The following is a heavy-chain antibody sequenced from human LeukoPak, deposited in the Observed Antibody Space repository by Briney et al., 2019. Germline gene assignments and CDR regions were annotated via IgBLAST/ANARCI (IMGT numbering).Heavy chain of an antibody. D-gene: IGHD2-2*02. CDR1: GFTXXXXX. J-gene: IGHJ4*02. Sequence: GGSLRLSCAASGFTXXXXXXXXXXXXXXXXXXXXXXXSGSGGSTYYADSVKGRFTISRDNSKNTLYLQMNSLRAEDTAVYYCAKVRVYTIDRPFDYWGQGTLVTVSS. CDR2: XSGSGGST. CDR3: AKVRVYTIDRPFDY. V-gene: IGHV3-23*01.